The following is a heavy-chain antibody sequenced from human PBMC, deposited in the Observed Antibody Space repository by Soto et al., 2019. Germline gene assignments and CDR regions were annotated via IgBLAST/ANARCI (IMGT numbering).Heavy chain of an antibody. Sequence: SETLSLTCAVYGGSFSGYYWSWIRQPPGKGLEWIGEINHSGSTNYNPSLKSRVTISVDTSKNQFSLKLSSVTAADTAVYYCARETRGLHIVVVTAIASGSSIWFDPWGQGTLVTVS. D-gene: IGHD2-21*02. J-gene: IGHJ5*02. CDR1: GGSFSGYY. V-gene: IGHV4-34*01. CDR2: INHSGST. CDR3: ARETRGLHIVVVTAIASGSSIWFDP.